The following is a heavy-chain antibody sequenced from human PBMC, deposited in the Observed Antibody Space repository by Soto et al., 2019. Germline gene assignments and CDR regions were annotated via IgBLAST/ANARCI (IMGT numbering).Heavy chain of an antibody. J-gene: IGHJ6*02. Sequence: PGGSLRLSCAASGFTFSSYGMHWVRQAPGRGLEWVAVISYDGSNKYYADSVKGRFTISRDNSKNTLYLQMNRLRAEDTAVYYYEKVLSTVLLLWLGDGYYYGRDVWGQGTTVPFSS. CDR1: GFTFSSYG. CDR3: EKVLSTVLLLWLGDGYYYGRDV. V-gene: IGHV3-30*18. CDR2: ISYDGSNK. D-gene: IGHD3-10*01.